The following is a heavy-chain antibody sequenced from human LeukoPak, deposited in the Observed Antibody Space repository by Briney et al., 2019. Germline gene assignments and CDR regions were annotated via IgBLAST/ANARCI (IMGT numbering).Heavy chain of an antibody. D-gene: IGHD3-22*01. V-gene: IGHV4-38-2*01. CDR3: ARRARYYDSSGYCEYFQH. J-gene: IGHJ1*01. CDR1: GYSISSGYY. CDR2: IYHSGST. Sequence: PSETLSLTCAVSGYSISSGYYWGWIRQPPGKGLEWIGSIYHSGSTYYNPSLKSRVTISVDTSKNQFSLKLSSVTAADTAVYYCARRARYYDSSGYCEYFQHWGQGTLVTVSS.